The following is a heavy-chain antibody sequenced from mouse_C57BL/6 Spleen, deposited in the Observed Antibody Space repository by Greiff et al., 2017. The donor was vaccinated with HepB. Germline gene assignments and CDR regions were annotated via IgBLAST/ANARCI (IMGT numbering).Heavy chain of an antibody. Sequence: DVKLVESGGGLVKPGGSLKLSCAASGFTFSSYAMSWVRQTPEKRLEWVATISDGGSYTYYPDNVKGRFTISRDNAKNNLYLQMSHLKSEDTAMYYCARAHYGSSYGAMDYWGQGTSVTVSS. V-gene: IGHV5-4*03. D-gene: IGHD1-1*01. CDR3: ARAHYGSSYGAMDY. CDR1: GFTFSSYA. CDR2: ISDGGSYT. J-gene: IGHJ4*01.